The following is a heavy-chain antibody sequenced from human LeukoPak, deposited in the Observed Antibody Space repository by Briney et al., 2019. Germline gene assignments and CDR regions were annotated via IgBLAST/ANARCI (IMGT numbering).Heavy chain of an antibody. D-gene: IGHD4-17*01. J-gene: IGHJ4*02. V-gene: IGHV4-34*01. CDR2: INHSGIT. CDR1: GGSFSYYY. CDR3: ANPARDFADSGAITW. Sequence: SSETLSLTCAVYGGSFSYYYWSWIRQPPGKGLEWIGEINHSGITNYNPSLKSRVTISADTSKNQFSLKLTSVTAADTAVYYCANPARDFADSGAITWWGQGTLVTVSS.